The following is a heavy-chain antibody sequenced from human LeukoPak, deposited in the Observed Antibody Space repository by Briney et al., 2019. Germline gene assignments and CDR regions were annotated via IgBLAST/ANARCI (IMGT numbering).Heavy chain of an antibody. Sequence: PGGSLRLSCAASGFTFSNYAMTWVRQAPGKGLEWVANIKQDGSEKYYVDSVKGRFTISRDNAKNSLYLQMNSLRAEDTAVYYCASALGYYDSSGYYRPPYYFDYWGQGTLVTVSS. CDR1: GFTFSNYA. V-gene: IGHV3-7*01. D-gene: IGHD3-22*01. CDR2: IKQDGSEK. J-gene: IGHJ4*02. CDR3: ASALGYYDSSGYYRPPYYFDY.